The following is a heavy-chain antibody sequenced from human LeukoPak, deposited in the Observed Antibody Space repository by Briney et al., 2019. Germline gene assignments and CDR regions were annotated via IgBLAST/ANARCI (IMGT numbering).Heavy chain of an antibody. V-gene: IGHV3-74*01. CDR1: GFTFRKYW. CDR2: IYIDGTGI. CDR3: ARAPPSNGYSYHFDI. Sequence: GGSLRLSCAASGFTFRKYWMHWVRQAPGKGLVWVSRIYIDGTGIVYAGSVKGRFTISRDNAKNTLYLQMNSLRVEDTAVYYCARAPPSNGYSYHFDIWGPGTMVTVSS. D-gene: IGHD5-12*01. J-gene: IGHJ3*02.